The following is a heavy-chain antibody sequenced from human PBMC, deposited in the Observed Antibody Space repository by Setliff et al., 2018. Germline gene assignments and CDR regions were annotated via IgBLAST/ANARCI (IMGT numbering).Heavy chain of an antibody. Sequence: SETLSLTCAASGGSFSDYYWTWIRQPPGKGLEWIGEINHSASTNYNPSLKSRVTISIDKFSHQFSLRLTSVTAADTAVYYCARTPRGGNSAFDIWGQGTMVTVSS. CDR1: GGSFSDYY. J-gene: IGHJ3*02. D-gene: IGHD2-21*02. CDR2: INHSAST. CDR3: ARTPRGGNSAFDI. V-gene: IGHV4-34*01.